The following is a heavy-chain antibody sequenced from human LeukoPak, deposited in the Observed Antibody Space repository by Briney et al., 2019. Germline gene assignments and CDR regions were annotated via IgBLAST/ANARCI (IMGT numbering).Heavy chain of an antibody. J-gene: IGHJ6*02. Sequence: PGGSLRLSCAASGFTFSSYAMPWVRQAPGKGLEWVAVISYDGSNKYYADSVKGRFTISRDNSKNTLYLQMNSLRAEDTAAYYCARAAGIVTYYYYGMDVWGQGTTVTVSS. CDR1: GFTFSSYA. CDR2: ISYDGSNK. D-gene: IGHD2/OR15-2a*01. CDR3: ARAAGIVTYYYYGMDV. V-gene: IGHV3-30-3*01.